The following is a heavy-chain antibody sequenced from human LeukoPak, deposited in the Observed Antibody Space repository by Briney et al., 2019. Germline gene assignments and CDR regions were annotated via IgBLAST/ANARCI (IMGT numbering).Heavy chain of an antibody. V-gene: IGHV4-61*02. CDR2: IYASGST. J-gene: IGHJ4*02. CDR3: ARAQNYYFDY. D-gene: IGHD1-7*01. CDR1: GGSITSANYY. Sequence: SQTLSLTCTVSGGSITSANYYWNWIRQPAGEGLEWIGRIYASGSTDYNPSLKSRITISLDTSKNQFSLKLSSVTAADTAIYYCARAQNYYFDYWGQGTLVTVSS.